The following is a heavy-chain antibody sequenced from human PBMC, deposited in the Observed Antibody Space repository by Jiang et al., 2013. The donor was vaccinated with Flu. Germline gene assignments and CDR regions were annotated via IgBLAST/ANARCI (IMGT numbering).Heavy chain of an antibody. CDR2: IYYSGST. CDR1: GGSISSYY. CDR3: ARAISSSSYYFDY. Sequence: LLKPSETLSLTCTVSGGSISSYYWSWIRQPPGKGLEWIGYIYYSGSTNYNPSLKSRVTISVDTSKNQFSLKLSSVTAADTAVYYCARAISSSSYYFDYWGQGTLVTVSS. J-gene: IGHJ4*02. V-gene: IGHV4-59*01. D-gene: IGHD6-13*01.